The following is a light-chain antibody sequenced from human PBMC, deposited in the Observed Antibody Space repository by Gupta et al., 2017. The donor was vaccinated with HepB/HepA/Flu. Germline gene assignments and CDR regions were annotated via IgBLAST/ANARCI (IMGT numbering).Light chain of an antibody. J-gene: IGLJ2*01. CDR1: GGRIVSNY. V-gene: IGLV6-57*02. CDR3: QSFDSIYVV. Sequence: MLTQPHSVSESPGKTVTISRAGSGGRIVSNYVVWYQQRPGTAPTPVIHNDDERPSGVPDRFSGAVYSSSTSASLTISGLRAEDDSNYYCQSFDSIYVVFGGGTKLTVL. CDR2: NDD.